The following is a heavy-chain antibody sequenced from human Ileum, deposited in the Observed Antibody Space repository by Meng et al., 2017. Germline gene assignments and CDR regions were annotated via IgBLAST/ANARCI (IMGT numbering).Heavy chain of an antibody. D-gene: IGHD1-26*01. J-gene: IGHJ6*02. V-gene: IGHV1-3*01. Sequence: QVQLVQSGADVKKPGASAKVSCKASGYTFTRYSIHWVRQAPGQRLEWMGWINGGNGDRMYSQNFQGRVTFTRDISASIAYLELSSLRSEDTAVYYCARATSSLYGMDVWGQGTTVTVSS. CDR2: INGGNGDR. CDR1: GYTFTRYS. CDR3: ARATSSLYGMDV.